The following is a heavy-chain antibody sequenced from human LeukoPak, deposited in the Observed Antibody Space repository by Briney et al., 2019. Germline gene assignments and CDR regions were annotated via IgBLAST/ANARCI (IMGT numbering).Heavy chain of an antibody. CDR1: GFTFSSYG. D-gene: IGHD6-19*01. Sequence: GGSLRLSCAASGFTFSSYGMHWVRQAPGKGLEWVAVISYDGSNKYYADSVKGRFTISRDNSKNTLYLQMNNLRAEDTAVYYCAKKEGSGYSSGWCPWFDPWGQGTLVTVSS. CDR3: AKKEGSGYSSGWCPWFDP. V-gene: IGHV3-30*18. J-gene: IGHJ5*02. CDR2: ISYDGSNK.